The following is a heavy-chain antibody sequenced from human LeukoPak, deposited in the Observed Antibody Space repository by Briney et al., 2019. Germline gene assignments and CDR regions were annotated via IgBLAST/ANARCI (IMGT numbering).Heavy chain of an antibody. CDR2: ISSSSSYI. CDR1: GFTFSSYS. D-gene: IGHD3-22*01. CDR3: ARGRGNDSSGYYYVILDY. Sequence: GGSLRLSCAASGFTFSSYSMNWVRQAPGKGLEWVSSISSSSSYIYYADSVKGRFTISRDNAKNSLYLQMNSLRAEDTAVYYCARGRGNDSSGYYYVILDYWGQGTLVTVSS. J-gene: IGHJ4*02. V-gene: IGHV3-21*01.